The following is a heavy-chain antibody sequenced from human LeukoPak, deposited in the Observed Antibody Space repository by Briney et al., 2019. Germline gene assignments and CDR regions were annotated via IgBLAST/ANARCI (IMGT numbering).Heavy chain of an antibody. CDR1: GYIFTPHH. D-gene: IGHD5-24*01. V-gene: IGHV1-3*01. Sequence: ASVKVSCKTSGYIFTPHHIHWMRQAPGQGPELLGWVSAANNPEYSQKFQGRVVITRDASATTSYLELNSLRSEDTAVYYCAMSVEMPPIPLFDYWGQGTLVTVSS. CDR2: VSAANNP. J-gene: IGHJ4*02. CDR3: AMSVEMPPIPLFDY.